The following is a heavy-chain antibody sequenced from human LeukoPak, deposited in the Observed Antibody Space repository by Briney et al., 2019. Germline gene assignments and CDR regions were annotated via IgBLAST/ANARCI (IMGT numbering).Heavy chain of an antibody. J-gene: IGHJ4*02. D-gene: IGHD6-13*01. CDR2: IYHSGST. V-gene: IGHV4-38-2*02. CDR1: GYSISSGYY. CDR3: ASGIADDFDY. Sequence: SETLSLTCTVSGYSISSGYYWGWIRQPPGKGLEWIGSIYHSGSTYYNPSLKSRVTISVDTSKNQSSLKLSSVTAADTAVYYCASGIADDFDYWGQGTLVTVSS.